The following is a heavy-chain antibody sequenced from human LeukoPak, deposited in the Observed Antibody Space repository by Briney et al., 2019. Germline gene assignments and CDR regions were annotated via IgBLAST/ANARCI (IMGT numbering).Heavy chain of an antibody. CDR2: IWYDGSNK. CDR1: GIIFSDFG. J-gene: IGHJ3*02. V-gene: IGHV3-33*06. D-gene: IGHD2-15*01. CDR3: AKATCSGANCFSNSRDAFDI. Sequence: GGSLRLSCAASGIIFSDFGMHWVRQAPGKGLEWMAIIWYDGSNKYYADSVKGRFTISRDNSQNTMYLQMNSLRAEDTAVYYCAKATCSGANCFSNSRDAFDIWGQGTMVTVSS.